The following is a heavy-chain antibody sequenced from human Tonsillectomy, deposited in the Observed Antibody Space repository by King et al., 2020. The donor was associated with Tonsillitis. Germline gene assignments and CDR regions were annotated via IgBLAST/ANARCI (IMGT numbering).Heavy chain of an antibody. CDR1: GFTFDDYA. CDR2: ISWNSGSI. V-gene: IGHV3-9*01. J-gene: IGHJ4*02. Sequence: VQLVESGGGLVQPGRSLRLSCAASGFTFDDYAMHWVRQAPGKGLEWVSGISWNSGSIGYADSVKGRFTISRDDAKNSLYLQMNSLRPEDTALYYCAKDVGSLPGEVGYWGQGTLVTVSS. CDR3: AKDVGSLPGEVGY. D-gene: IGHD3-16*01.